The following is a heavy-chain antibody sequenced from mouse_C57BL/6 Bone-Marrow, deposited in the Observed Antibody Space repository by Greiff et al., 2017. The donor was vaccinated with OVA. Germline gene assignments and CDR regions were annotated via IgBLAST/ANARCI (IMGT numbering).Heavy chain of an antibody. J-gene: IGHJ1*03. Sequence: VQLQQSGPELVKPGASVKIPCKASGYTFTDYNMDWVKQSHGKSLEWIGDINPNNGGTIYNQKFKGKATLTVDKSSSTAYMELRSLTSEDTAVYYCAITTVVGYWYFDVWGTGTTVTVSS. D-gene: IGHD1-1*01. V-gene: IGHV1-18*01. CDR2: INPNNGGT. CDR3: AITTVVGYWYFDV. CDR1: GYTFTDYN.